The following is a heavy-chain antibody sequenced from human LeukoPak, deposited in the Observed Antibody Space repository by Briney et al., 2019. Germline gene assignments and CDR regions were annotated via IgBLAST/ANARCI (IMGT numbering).Heavy chain of an antibody. J-gene: IGHJ4*02. CDR1: GYTFTSYD. D-gene: IGHD3-10*01. CDR3: ARGRGPAVRGVIITIGSDY. CDR2: MNPNSGNT. V-gene: IGHV1-8*01. Sequence: GASVKVSCKASGYTFTSYDINWVRQATGQGLEWMGWMNPNSGNTGYAQKFQGRVTMTRNTSISTAYMELSSLRSEDTAVYYCARGRGPAVRGVIITIGSDYWGQGTLVTVSS.